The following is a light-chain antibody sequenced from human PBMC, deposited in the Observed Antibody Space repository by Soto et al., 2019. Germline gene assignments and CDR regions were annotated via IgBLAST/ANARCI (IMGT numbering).Light chain of an antibody. Sequence: AIRMTQSPSSFSASTGDRVTITCRASQGISSYLAWYQQKPGKDPKLLIYAASTLQSGVPSRFSGSGSGTDFTLTTSCLQSEDFATYYCQQYYSYHTWTFGQGTKVEIK. CDR2: AAS. CDR1: QGISSY. J-gene: IGKJ1*01. V-gene: IGKV1-8*01. CDR3: QQYYSYHTWT.